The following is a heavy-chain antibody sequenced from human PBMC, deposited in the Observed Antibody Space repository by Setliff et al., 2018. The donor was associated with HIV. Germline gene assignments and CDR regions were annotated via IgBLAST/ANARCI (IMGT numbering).Heavy chain of an antibody. Sequence: PSETLSLTCAVYGGSLSDYYWSWIRQPPGKGLEWLGEIHSSGNTNYSPSLKGRVTISVDTPQNQYSLNLKSVTAADTAVYYCAREDRSNWSYDRFYYFGLDVWGQGTTVTVSS. CDR2: IHSSGNT. V-gene: IGHV4-34*01. J-gene: IGHJ6*01. CDR3: AREDRSNWSYDRFYYFGLDV. CDR1: GGSLSDYY. D-gene: IGHD6-13*01.